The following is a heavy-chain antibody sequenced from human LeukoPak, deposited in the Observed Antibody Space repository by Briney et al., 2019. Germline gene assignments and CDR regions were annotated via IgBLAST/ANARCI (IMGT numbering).Heavy chain of an antibody. CDR2: ISTSSSHI. CDR3: ARQVSGYGSGSFYFDY. V-gene: IGHV3-21*01. J-gene: IGHJ4*02. D-gene: IGHD3-10*01. CDR1: GFTFSEYS. Sequence: PGGSLRLSCAASGFTFSEYSMNWVRQAPGKGREWVSFISTSSSHIYYGDSVKGRFTISRDNARNSVSLQMNSLRAEDTAVYYCARQVSGYGSGSFYFDYWGQGMLVTVSS.